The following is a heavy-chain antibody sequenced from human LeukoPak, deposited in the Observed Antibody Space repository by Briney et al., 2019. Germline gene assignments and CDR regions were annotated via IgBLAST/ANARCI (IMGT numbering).Heavy chain of an antibody. Sequence: PGGSLRLSCAASGFTFSSYGMHWVRQAPGKGLEWVAVIWYDGSNKYYADSVKGRFTISRDNSKNTLYLQMNSLRVEDTALYYCVKGAYDYIEMGYFDSWGQGTLVTVSS. CDR2: IWYDGSNK. J-gene: IGHJ4*02. CDR1: GFTFSSYG. V-gene: IGHV3-33*06. CDR3: VKGAYDYIEMGYFDS. D-gene: IGHD5-12*01.